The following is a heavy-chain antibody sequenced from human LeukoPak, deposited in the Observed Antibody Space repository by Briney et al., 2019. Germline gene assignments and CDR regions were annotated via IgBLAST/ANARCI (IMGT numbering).Heavy chain of an antibody. J-gene: IGHJ5*02. CDR3: ARGTAVAGT. V-gene: IGHV4-59*01. CDR1: GGSISSYY. D-gene: IGHD6-19*01. Sequence: TLSXTCTVSGGSISSYYWTWIRQPPRKGLEWIGNIYYSGSTNYNPSLKSRVTISVDTSKNQFSLKLSSVTAADTAVYFCARGTAVAGTWGQGTLVTVSS. CDR2: IYYSGST.